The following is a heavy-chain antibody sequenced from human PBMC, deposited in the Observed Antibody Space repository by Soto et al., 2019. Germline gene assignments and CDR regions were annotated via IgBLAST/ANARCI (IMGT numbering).Heavy chain of an antibody. V-gene: IGHV3-21*01. D-gene: IGHD2-2*01. J-gene: IGHJ6*02. CDR1: GFTFSSYS. Sequence: EVQLVESGGGLVKPGGSLRLSCAASGFTFSSYSMNWVRQAPGKGLEWVSSISSSSSYIYYADSVKGRFTISRDNAKNSLYLQMNSLRAVDTAVYYCARDELGYCSSTSCYWASYYYYYGMDVWGQGTTVTVSS. CDR2: ISSSSSYI. CDR3: ARDELGYCSSTSCYWASYYYYYGMDV.